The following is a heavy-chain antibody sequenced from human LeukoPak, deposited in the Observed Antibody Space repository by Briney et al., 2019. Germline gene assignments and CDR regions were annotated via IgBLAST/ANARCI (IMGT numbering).Heavy chain of an antibody. V-gene: IGHV3-21*01. D-gene: IGHD3-10*01. CDR2: ISSSSSYI. CDR3: ASLIDVRCGELLSPFDY. CDR1: GFTFSSYS. Sequence: GGSLRLSCAASGFTFSSYSMNWVRQAPGKGLEWVSSISSSSSYIYYADSVKGRFTISRDNAKNSLYPQMNSLRAEDTAVCHCASLIDVRCGELLSPFDYWGQGTLVTVSS. J-gene: IGHJ4*02.